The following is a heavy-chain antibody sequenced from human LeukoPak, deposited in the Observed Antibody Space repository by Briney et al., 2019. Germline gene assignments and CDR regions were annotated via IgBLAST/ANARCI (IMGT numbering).Heavy chain of an antibody. CDR2: INPNSGGT. D-gene: IGHD5-18*01. CDR1: GYTFTGYY. V-gene: IGHV1-2*02. CDR3: ARDYQDTAMVRVEGPTRFDP. J-gene: IGHJ5*02. Sequence: ASVKVSCKASGYTFTGYYMHWVRQAPGQGLEWMGWINPNSGGTNYAQKIQGRVTMTRDTSISTAYMELSRLRSDDTAVYYCARDYQDTAMVRVEGPTRFDPWGQGTLVTVSS.